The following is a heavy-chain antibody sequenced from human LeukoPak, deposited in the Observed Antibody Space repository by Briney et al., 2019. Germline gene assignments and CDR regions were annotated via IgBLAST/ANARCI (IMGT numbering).Heavy chain of an antibody. CDR3: ARPVGGSYWGAAEYYFDY. D-gene: IGHD1-26*01. CDR1: GYTFTGYY. Sequence: GASVKVSCKASGYTFTGYYMHWVRQAPGQGLEWMGWINPNSGGTNYAQKFQGRVTMTRDTSISTAYMELSRLRSDDTAVYYCARPVGGSYWGAAEYYFDYWGQGTLVTVSS. CDR2: INPNSGGT. J-gene: IGHJ4*02. V-gene: IGHV1-2*02.